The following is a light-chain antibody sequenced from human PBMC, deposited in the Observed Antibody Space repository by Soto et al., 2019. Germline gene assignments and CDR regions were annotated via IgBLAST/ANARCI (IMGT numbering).Light chain of an antibody. CDR2: GAF. V-gene: IGKV3-15*01. CDR3: QQYNDWPLT. Sequence: EIVMTQSPVTLSVSPGERATLSCRASQSVSSNLVWYQQKPGQAPSLLIYGAFTRATGIPARFSGTGSGTEFTLTISSLQSEDFALYYCQQYNDWPLTFGQGTKVDI. J-gene: IGKJ1*01. CDR1: QSVSSN.